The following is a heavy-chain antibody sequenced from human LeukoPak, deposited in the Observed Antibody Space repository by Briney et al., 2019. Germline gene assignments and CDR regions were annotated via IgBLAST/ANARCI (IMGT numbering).Heavy chain of an antibody. V-gene: IGHV3-23*01. CDR2: ISGFGGST. CDR3: ARPKYSNSYYWFDP. D-gene: IGHD2-2*01. CDR1: GFTFSDYA. J-gene: IGHJ5*02. Sequence: GGSLRLSCAASGFTFSDYAVTWVRQAPGKGLEWVSGISGFGGSTYYADSMKGRFTISRDNSKTTLFLQMHGLRADDTAVYYCARPKYSNSYYWFDPWGQGTLVTVSS.